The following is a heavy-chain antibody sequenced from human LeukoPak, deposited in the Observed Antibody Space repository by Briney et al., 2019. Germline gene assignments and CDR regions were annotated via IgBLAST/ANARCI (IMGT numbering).Heavy chain of an antibody. CDR2: IYHSGST. CDR1: GGSISSSNW. CDR3: ARASYDYVWGSYD. V-gene: IGHV4-4*02. D-gene: IGHD3-16*01. Sequence: SETLSLTCAVSGGSISSSNWWSWVRQPPGKGLEWIGEIYHSGSTNYNPSLKSRVTISVDKSKNQFSLKLSSVTAADTAVYYCARASYDYVWGSYDWGQGTLVTVSS. J-gene: IGHJ4*02.